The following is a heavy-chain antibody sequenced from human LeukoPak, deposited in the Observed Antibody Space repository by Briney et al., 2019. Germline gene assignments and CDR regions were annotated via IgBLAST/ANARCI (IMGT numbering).Heavy chain of an antibody. CDR3: TTDPAKDYGDYGADY. Sequence: GGSLRLSCAASGFTFSNAWMSWVRQAPGKGLEWVGRIKSKTDGGTTDYAAPVKGRFTISRDDSKNTLYLQMNSLKTEDTAVHYCTTDPAKDYGDYGADYWGQGTLVTV. V-gene: IGHV3-15*01. CDR1: GFTFSNAW. J-gene: IGHJ4*02. CDR2: IKSKTDGGTT. D-gene: IGHD4-17*01.